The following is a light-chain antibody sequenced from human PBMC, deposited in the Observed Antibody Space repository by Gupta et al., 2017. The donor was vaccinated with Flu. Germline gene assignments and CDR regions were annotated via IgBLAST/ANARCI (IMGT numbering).Light chain of an antibody. CDR3: QQYNYWPKIT. CDR1: RSISNN. V-gene: IGKV3-15*01. CDR2: GSS. Sequence: ATLSLSTRDRATRYCVASRSISNNLAWYQQRAGQAPRLVIYGSSSRPTGVPARFSGSGYGTDFILTISSRQSEDFASYYCQQYNYWPKITFGEGTLLEIK. J-gene: IGKJ5*01.